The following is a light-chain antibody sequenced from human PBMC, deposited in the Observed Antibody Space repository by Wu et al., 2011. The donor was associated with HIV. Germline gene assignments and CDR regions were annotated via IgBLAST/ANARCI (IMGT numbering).Light chain of an antibody. CDR1: QSVSNY. CDR2: GAS. CDR3: QQRNIWPLT. Sequence: EIVLTQSPATLSLSPGERATLSCRASQSVSNYLAWYQQKVGQAPRLLIHGASRRATGIPARFSGTGAGTDFTLTISSLEPDDFAVYYCQQRNIWPLTLAQGTRLEI. V-gene: IGKV3-11*01. J-gene: IGKJ5*01.